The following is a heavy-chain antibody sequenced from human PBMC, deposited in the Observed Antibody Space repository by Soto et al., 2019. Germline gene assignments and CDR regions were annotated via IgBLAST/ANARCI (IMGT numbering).Heavy chain of an antibody. CDR2: IYYSGST. J-gene: IGHJ4*02. CDR3: AMTTVTHFDY. V-gene: IGHV4-59*04. CDR1: GGSISSYY. D-gene: IGHD4-17*01. Sequence: PSETLSLTCTVSGGSISSYYWSWIRQPPGKGLEWIGYIYYSGSTYYNPSLKSRVTISVDTSKNQFSLKLSSVTAADTAVYYCAMTTVTHFDYWGQGTLVTVSS.